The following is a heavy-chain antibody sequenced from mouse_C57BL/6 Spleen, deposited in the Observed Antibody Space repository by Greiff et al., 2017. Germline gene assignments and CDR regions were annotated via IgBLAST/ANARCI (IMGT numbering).Heavy chain of an antibody. J-gene: IGHJ3*01. CDR3: ARYNDYEDFAY. D-gene: IGHD2-4*01. CDR1: GFTFTDYY. V-gene: IGHV7-3*01. CDR2: IRNKANGYTT. Sequence: EVKLVASGGGLVQPGGSLSLSCAASGFTFTDYYMSWVRQPPGKALEWLGFIRNKANGYTTEYSASVKGRFTISRDNSQSILYLQMNALRAEDSATYYCARYNDYEDFAYWGQGTLVTVSA.